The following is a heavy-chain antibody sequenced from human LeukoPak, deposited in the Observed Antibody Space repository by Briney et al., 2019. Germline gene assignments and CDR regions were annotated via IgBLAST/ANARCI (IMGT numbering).Heavy chain of an antibody. V-gene: IGHV3-48*01. CDR1: GFTFSSYS. J-gene: IGHJ4*02. CDR3: ARDLYSSSWYPTPDY. D-gene: IGHD6-13*01. CDR2: ISSSSSTI. Sequence: GGSLRLSCAASGFTFSSYSMNWVRQGPGKGLEWVSYISSSSSTIYYADSVRGRFTISRDNAKNSLYLQMNSLRAEDTAVYYCARDLYSSSWYPTPDYWGQGTLVTVSS.